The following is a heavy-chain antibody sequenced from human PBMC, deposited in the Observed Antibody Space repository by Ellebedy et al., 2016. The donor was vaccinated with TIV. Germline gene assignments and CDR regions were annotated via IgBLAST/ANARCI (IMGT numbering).Heavy chain of an antibody. CDR1: GFTFSSYW. CDR2: INKDGSEK. D-gene: IGHD3-16*01. CDR3: VRYVAAFDI. V-gene: IGHV3-7*03. J-gene: IGHJ3*02. Sequence: PGGSLRLSCAGSGFTFSSYWMSWVRQAPGKGLEWVANINKDGSEKYYVDSVKGRFTISRDNAKKSLYLQMNSLRAEDTAVYYCVRYVAAFDIWGQGKMVTVSS.